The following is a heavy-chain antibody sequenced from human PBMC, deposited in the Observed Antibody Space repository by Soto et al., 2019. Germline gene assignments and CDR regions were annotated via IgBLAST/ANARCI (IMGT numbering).Heavy chain of an antibody. J-gene: IGHJ6*02. Sequence: QVQLVESGGGVVQPGRSLRLSCAASGFTFSSYAMHWVRQAPGKGLEWVAVISYDGSNKYYADSVKGRFTISRDNSKNTLYLQMNSLRAEDTAVDYCARDMVTVVVVPAAIRPYYYYGMDVWGQGTTVTVSS. CDR1: GFTFSSYA. CDR2: ISYDGSNK. D-gene: IGHD2-2*02. V-gene: IGHV3-30-3*01. CDR3: ARDMVTVVVVPAAIRPYYYYGMDV.